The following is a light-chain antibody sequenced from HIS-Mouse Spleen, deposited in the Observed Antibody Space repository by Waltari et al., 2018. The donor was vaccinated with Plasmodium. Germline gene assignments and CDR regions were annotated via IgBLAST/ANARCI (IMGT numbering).Light chain of an antibody. CDR3: QQYYSTPYT. J-gene: IGKJ2*01. CDR2: WAS. Sequence: DIVMTQSPDSLAVSLGERATINCKSSQRVLYSSNNKNYLAWYQQKPGQPPKQLIYWASTRESGVPDRFSGSGSGTDFTLTISSLQAEDVAVYYCQQYYSTPYTFGQGTKLEIK. CDR1: QRVLYSSNNKNY. V-gene: IGKV4-1*01.